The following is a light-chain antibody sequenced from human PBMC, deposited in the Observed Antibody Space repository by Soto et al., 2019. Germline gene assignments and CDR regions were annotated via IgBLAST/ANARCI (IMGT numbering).Light chain of an antibody. CDR1: SSNIGSNT. J-gene: IGLJ1*01. CDR3: AAWDDTLNGYV. CDR2: SND. Sequence: QSVLTQPPSASGTPGQRVTISCSGSSSNIGSNTVNWYQQLSGTAPKLLIYSNDQRPSGVPERFSGSKSGTSASLAISGLQSEDEADYYCAAWDDTLNGYVFGAGTKVTVL. V-gene: IGLV1-44*01.